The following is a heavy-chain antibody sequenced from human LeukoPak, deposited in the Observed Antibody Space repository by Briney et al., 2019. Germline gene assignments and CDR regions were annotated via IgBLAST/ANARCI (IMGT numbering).Heavy chain of an antibody. V-gene: IGHV3-74*01. Sequence: GGSLRLSCAASEFIVSINYMTWVRQAPGKGLVWVSRINSDGSTTNYADSVKGRFTISRDNAKNTLYLQMNSLRAEDTAVYYCARGDIAAAGSWPYYYYYYYMDVWGKGTTVTISS. D-gene: IGHD6-13*01. J-gene: IGHJ6*03. CDR3: ARGDIAAAGSWPYYYYYYYMDV. CDR1: EFIVSINY. CDR2: INSDGSTT.